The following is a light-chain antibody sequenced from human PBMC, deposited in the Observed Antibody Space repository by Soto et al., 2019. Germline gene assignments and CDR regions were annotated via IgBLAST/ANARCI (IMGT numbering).Light chain of an antibody. CDR1: QSVSSSY. V-gene: IGKV3-20*01. CDR3: QQHASSPRT. Sequence: EIVLTQSPGTLSLSPGERVTLSCRASQSVSSSYLAWYQQKPGQAPRLLLYGASSRATGIPDRFSGSGSGTDFTLTISRLEPDDFAVYYCQQHASSPRTFGQGTKVEIK. CDR2: GAS. J-gene: IGKJ1*01.